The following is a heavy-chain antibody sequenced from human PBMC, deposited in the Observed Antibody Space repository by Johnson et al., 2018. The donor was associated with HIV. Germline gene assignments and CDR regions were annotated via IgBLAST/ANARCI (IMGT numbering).Heavy chain of an antibody. D-gene: IGHD3/OR15-3a*01. CDR3: VKARGGDWGDDFDI. CDR2: IRFDGSNK. CDR1: GFTINSYA. J-gene: IGHJ3*02. Sequence: QVQLVESGGGLVKPGGSLRLSCAASGFTINSYAMHWVRQAPGKGLEWVAFIRFDGSNKYYADSVKGRLIMSRDNSQNTLYVEMDSLRAEDTAVYYCVKARGGDWGDDFDIWGQGTMVTVSS. V-gene: IGHV3-30*02.